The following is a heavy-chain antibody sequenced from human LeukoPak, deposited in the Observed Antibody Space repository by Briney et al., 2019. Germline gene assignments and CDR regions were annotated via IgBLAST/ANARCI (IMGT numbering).Heavy chain of an antibody. CDR3: ARTPTVTVGYYYYGMDV. CDR1: SYTFTSYG. CDR2: ISGYNGNT. J-gene: IGHJ6*02. V-gene: IGHV1-18*01. Sequence: ASVKVSCKASSYTFTSYGLSWVRQPPGQGLEWMGWISGYNGNTKYAQKLQGRVSMTTDTSTSTAYMELRTLRSDDTAVYYCARTPTVTVGYYYYGMDVWGQGTTVTVSS. D-gene: IGHD4-17*01.